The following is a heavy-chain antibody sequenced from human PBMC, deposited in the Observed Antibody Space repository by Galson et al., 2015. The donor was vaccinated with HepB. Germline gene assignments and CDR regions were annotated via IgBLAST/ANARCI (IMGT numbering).Heavy chain of an antibody. V-gene: IGHV3-74*01. D-gene: IGHD3-22*01. CDR3: ARAIRERITMIVVGPVAAYGMDA. J-gene: IGHJ5*02. Sequence: LRLSCAASGFTFSSYWMHWVRQAPGKGLVWVSRISSDGSSPSYADSVEGRFTISRDNAKNTLYLQMNSLRAEDTAVYYCARAIRERITMIVVGPVAAYGMDAWGQGTLVTVSS. CDR1: GFTFSSYW. CDR2: ISSDGSSP.